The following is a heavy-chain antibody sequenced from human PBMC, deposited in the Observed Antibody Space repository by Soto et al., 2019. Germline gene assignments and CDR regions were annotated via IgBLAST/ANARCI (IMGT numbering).Heavy chain of an antibody. CDR3: VFGSWNQYFFDH. Sequence: GGSLRLSCTTSGFTFTSYSMHWVRQAPGKGLEWVATFWYDASSQTYADSVKGRFTISRDPSRGTVCLLMDSLRTDDTAVYYCVFGSWNQYFFDHWGQESVVTVSS. V-gene: IGHV3-33*08. CDR2: FWYDASSQ. CDR1: GFTFTSYS. J-gene: IGHJ4*02. D-gene: IGHD6-13*01.